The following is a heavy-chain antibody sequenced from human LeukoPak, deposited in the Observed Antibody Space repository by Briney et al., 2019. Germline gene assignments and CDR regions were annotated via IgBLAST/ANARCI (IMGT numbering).Heavy chain of an antibody. CDR3: VSDGGVSGYDLLDY. J-gene: IGHJ4*02. D-gene: IGHD5-12*01. CDR1: GFTFSIYW. CDR2: INQDGSEE. V-gene: IGHV3-7*01. Sequence: GGSLRLSCAASGFTFSIYWMTWVRQSPGKGLEWVAHINQDGSEEHYMDSVKARFTISRDNAKNSLSLQMNSLRAEDTAVYYCVSDGGVSGYDLLDYWGQGTLVTVSS.